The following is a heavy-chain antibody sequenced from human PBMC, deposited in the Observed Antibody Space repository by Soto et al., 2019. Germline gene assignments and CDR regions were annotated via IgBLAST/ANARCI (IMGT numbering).Heavy chain of an antibody. Sequence: QVQLVESGGGVVQPGASWSLSVAAQGFTFSDYGMHWVRQAPGKGLQWVALIWYDGSEKRYAESVKGRFTVSRDNAKNTVYLQMNGLGVEDTAVYYCAKERFQ. CDR1: GFTFSDYG. V-gene: IGHV3-30*02. J-gene: IGHJ1*01. CDR2: IWYDGSEK. CDR3: AKERFQ.